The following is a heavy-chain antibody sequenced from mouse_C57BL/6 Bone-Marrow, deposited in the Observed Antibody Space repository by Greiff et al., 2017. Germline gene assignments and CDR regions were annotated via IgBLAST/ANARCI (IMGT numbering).Heavy chain of an antibody. CDR2: SRNKANDYTT. CDR1: GFTFSDFY. V-gene: IGHV7-1*01. J-gene: IGHJ2*01. D-gene: IGHD1-2*01. Sequence: EVNVVESGGGLVQSGRSLRLSCATSGFTFSDFYMEWVRQAPGKGLEWIAASRNKANDYTTEYSASVKGRFIVSSDTSQSILYLQMNALRSEDTASYYCARDHHYYGLDYWGQGTTLTVSS. CDR3: ARDHHYYGLDY.